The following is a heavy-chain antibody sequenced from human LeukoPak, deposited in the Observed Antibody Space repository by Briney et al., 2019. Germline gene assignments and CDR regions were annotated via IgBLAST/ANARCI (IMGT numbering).Heavy chain of an antibody. CDR2: ISSSSSYI. CDR3: ARDAGYDILTGYPYYYYYMDV. Sequence: GGSLRLSCATSGFIFSNYAVNWVRQAPGKGLEWVSSISSSSSYIYYADSVKGRFTISRDNAKNSLYLQMNSLRAEDTAVYYCARDAGYDILTGYPYYYYYMDVWGKGTTVTVSS. V-gene: IGHV3-21*01. J-gene: IGHJ6*03. CDR1: GFIFSNYA. D-gene: IGHD3-9*01.